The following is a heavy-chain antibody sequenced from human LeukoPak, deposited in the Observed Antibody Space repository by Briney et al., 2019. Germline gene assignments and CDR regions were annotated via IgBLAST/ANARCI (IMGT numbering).Heavy chain of an antibody. CDR2: INHSGST. CDR1: GGSFSGYY. J-gene: IGHJ4*02. Sequence: SETLSLTCAVYGGSFSGYYWSWIRQPPGKGLEWIGEINHSGSTNYNPSPKSRVTISVDTSKNQFSVKLSSVTAADTAVYYCARGRNYYYGSGSYYFDYGGQGTLVTVSS. CDR3: ARGRNYYYGSGSYYFDY. D-gene: IGHD3-10*01. V-gene: IGHV4-34*01.